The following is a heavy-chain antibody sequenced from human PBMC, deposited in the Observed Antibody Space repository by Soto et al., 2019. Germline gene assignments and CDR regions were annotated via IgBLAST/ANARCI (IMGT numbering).Heavy chain of an antibody. Sequence: QVQLVQSGGEVKKPGASVKVSCKASGYTFSDYGISWVRQAPGQGLEWMGWIGPYNDNTNYAQKFQDRVTMTRDTSTTTAYMELRGLRSDDTAVYYCALDFWSGYYIRYFDYWGQGTLVIVSS. D-gene: IGHD3-3*01. CDR2: IGPYNDNT. V-gene: IGHV1-18*01. CDR1: GYTFSDYG. J-gene: IGHJ4*02. CDR3: ALDFWSGYYIRYFDY.